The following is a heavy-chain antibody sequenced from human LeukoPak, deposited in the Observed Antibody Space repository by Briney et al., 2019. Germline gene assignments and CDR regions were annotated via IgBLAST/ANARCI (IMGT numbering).Heavy chain of an antibody. CDR3: ARERIRLADAFDI. Sequence: SVKVSCKASGGTFSSYAISWVRQAPGQGLEWMGRIIPIFGTANYAQKFQGRVTITTDESTSTAYMELSSLRSEDTAVYYCARERIRLADAFDIWGQGTMVTVSS. CDR2: IIPIFGTA. J-gene: IGHJ3*02. D-gene: IGHD6-19*01. CDR1: GGTFSSYA. V-gene: IGHV1-69*05.